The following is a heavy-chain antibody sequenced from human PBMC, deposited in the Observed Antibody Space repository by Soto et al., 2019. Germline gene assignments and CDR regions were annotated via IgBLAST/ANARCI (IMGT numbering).Heavy chain of an antibody. CDR2: IYYSGST. D-gene: IGHD4-17*01. Sequence: SETLSLTCTVSGASISSGDYYWSWIRQHPGKGLEWIGYIYYSGSTYYNPSLKSRLTISIDTSKNQFSLKLSSVTAADTAVYYCARRYGDYFDFWGQGTLVTVSS. CDR1: GASISSGDYY. CDR3: ARRYGDYFDF. V-gene: IGHV4-31*02. J-gene: IGHJ4*02.